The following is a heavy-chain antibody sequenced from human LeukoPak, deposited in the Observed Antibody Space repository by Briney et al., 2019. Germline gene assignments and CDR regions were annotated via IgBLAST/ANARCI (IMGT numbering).Heavy chain of an antibody. Sequence: GGSLRLSCAASGFTFSDYYMGWIRQAPGKGLEWVSYINSNDSTIYYADSVNGRVTISMDNHNLPLSLQMNSLRAEDTAVYYCTRSQQWLVFDYWGQGTLVTVSS. V-gene: IGHV3-11*04. CDR3: TRSQQWLVFDY. D-gene: IGHD6-19*01. CDR1: GFTFSDYY. J-gene: IGHJ4*02. CDR2: INSNDSTI.